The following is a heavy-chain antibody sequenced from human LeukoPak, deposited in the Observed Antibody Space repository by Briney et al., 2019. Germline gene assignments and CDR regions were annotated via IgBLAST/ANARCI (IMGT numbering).Heavy chain of an antibody. J-gene: IGHJ4*02. CDR2: IYHGGRT. Sequence: TLSLTCAVSGGSISSGGYSWSWIRQPPGKGLEWIGYIYHGGRTYYNPSLKSRATISVDRSKNQFSLKMSSVTAADTAVYYCARGAPTVTTLSYWGQGTLVTVSS. CDR3: ARGAPTVTTLSY. D-gene: IGHD4-17*01. CDR1: GGSISSGGYS. V-gene: IGHV4-30-2*01.